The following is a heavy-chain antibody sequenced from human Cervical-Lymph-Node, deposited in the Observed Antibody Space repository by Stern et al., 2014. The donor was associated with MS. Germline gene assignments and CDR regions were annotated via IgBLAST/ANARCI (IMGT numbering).Heavy chain of an antibody. D-gene: IGHD6-6*01. CDR2: IIPMSGTE. J-gene: IGHJ5*01. Sequence: QVQLVQSGAEVKKPGSPVRVSCKASGGTFTTYAISWVRQAPGQGLEWMGGIIPMSGTEKYAQKFQGRVTITADASTTTAYMELSSLRSEDTAVYYCARELIEYSTSSSMDSWGQGTLVTVSS. CDR1: GGTFTTYA. V-gene: IGHV1-69*01. CDR3: ARELIEYSTSSSMDS.